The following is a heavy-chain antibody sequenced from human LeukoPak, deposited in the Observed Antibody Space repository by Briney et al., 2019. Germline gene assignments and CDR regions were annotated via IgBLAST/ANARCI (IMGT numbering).Heavy chain of an antibody. Sequence: SETLSLTCTVSGGSISSSSYYWGWIRQPPGKGLEWIGSIYYSGSTYYNPSLKSRVTISVDTSKNQFSLKLSSVTAADTAVYYCARTAETIVGATVDYWGQGTLVTVSS. J-gene: IGHJ4*02. CDR1: GGSISSSSYY. CDR2: IYYSGST. D-gene: IGHD1-26*01. V-gene: IGHV4-39*01. CDR3: ARTAETIVGATVDY.